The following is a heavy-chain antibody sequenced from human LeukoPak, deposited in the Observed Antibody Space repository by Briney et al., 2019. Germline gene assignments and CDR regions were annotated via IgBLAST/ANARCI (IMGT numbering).Heavy chain of an antibody. Sequence: SVKFSCKASGGTFSSYAISWVRQAPGQGLEWMGGIIPIFGTANYAQKFQGRVTITADESTSTAYMELSSLRSEDTAVYYCARKPTMVRGVIDGPYYYYGMDVWGQGTTVTVSS. CDR1: GGTFSSYA. CDR3: ARKPTMVRGVIDGPYYYYGMDV. D-gene: IGHD3-10*01. V-gene: IGHV1-69*13. J-gene: IGHJ6*02. CDR2: IIPIFGTA.